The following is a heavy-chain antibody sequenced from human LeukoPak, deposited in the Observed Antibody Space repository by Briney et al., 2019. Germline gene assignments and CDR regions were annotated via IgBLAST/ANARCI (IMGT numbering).Heavy chain of an antibody. Sequence: GGSLRLSCAASGFNVSSNFMSWVRQAPGKGLEWVSVVYGGGFTYYADSVKGRFTISRDNSKNTLSLQMNSLRAEDTAMYYCARRGPTYWYFDLWGRDTLVTVSS. CDR2: VYGGGFT. V-gene: IGHV3-66*01. CDR1: GFNVSSNF. D-gene: IGHD3-10*01. CDR3: ARRGPTYWYFDL. J-gene: IGHJ2*01.